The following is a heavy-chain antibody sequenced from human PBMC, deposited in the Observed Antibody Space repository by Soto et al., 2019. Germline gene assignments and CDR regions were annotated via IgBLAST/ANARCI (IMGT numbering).Heavy chain of an antibody. CDR2: FYDSGST. CDR3: AVTEYSSGLPGWFHY. V-gene: IGHV4-59*01. D-gene: IGHD6-19*01. CDR1: GDSISSYY. Sequence: PSETLSLTCTVSGDSISSYYWTWIRQPPGKGMEWIGYFYDSGSTNYNPSLKSRVIISADASKTQSSLKLSSVTAADTAVYYCAVTEYSSGLPGWFHYWGQGTPVTVSS. J-gene: IGHJ1*01.